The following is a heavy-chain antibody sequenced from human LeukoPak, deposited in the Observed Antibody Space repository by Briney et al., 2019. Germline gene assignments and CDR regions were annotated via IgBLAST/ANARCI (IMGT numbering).Heavy chain of an antibody. CDR1: GFTFSSYG. CDR2: IWYDGSNK. Sequence: GGSLRLSCAASGFTFSSYGMRWVRQAPGKGLEWVAVIWYDGSNKYYADSVKGRFTISRDNSKNTLYLQMNSLRAEDTAVYYCARGTVTTPGMDVWGQGTTVTVSS. J-gene: IGHJ6*02. CDR3: ARGTVTTPGMDV. V-gene: IGHV3-33*01. D-gene: IGHD4-17*01.